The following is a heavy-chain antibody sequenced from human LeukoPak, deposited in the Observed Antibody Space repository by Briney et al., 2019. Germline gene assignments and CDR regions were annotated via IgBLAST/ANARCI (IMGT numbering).Heavy chain of an antibody. CDR2: IYHGGST. J-gene: IGHJ5*02. CDR1: GGSISSGGYS. Sequence: SETLSLTCAVSGGSISSGGYSWSWIRQPPGKGLEWIGYIYHGGSTYYNPSLKSRVTISVDRSKNQFSLKLSSVTAADTAVYYCARDQYGDNGEYWFDPWGQGTLVTVSS. D-gene: IGHD4-17*01. V-gene: IGHV4-30-2*01. CDR3: ARDQYGDNGEYWFDP.